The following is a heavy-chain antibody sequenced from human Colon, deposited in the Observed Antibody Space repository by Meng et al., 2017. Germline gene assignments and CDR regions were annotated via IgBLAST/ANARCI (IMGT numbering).Heavy chain of an antibody. Sequence: QVQPHDPLLAMVQTSKTLSLTCIFSGGSISSGDYYWSWIRQPPGKGLEWIGYIYYSGSTYSNASLKSRVTISIDRSKNQFSLKLSSVTAADTAVYYCARDRKHYGERGWFDPWGQGTLVTVSS. J-gene: IGHJ5*02. CDR2: IYYSGST. CDR3: ARDRKHYGERGWFDP. V-gene: IGHV4-30-4*01. D-gene: IGHD4-17*01. CDR1: GGSISSGDYY.